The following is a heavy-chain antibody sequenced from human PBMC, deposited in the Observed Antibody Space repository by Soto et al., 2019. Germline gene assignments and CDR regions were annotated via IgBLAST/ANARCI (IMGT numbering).Heavy chain of an antibody. CDR1: GYNFSAYY. CDR2: LNPRNGQT. Sequence: SGAEVKKPGASVKVSCQPSGYNFSAYYFNWVRQAAGQGPEWMGWLNPRNGQTGYVQKFRGRVTMTRDTSIATVYLELSRLTYEDTAIYFCARETDTSMVDYWGQGTLVTVSS. V-gene: IGHV1-8*01. J-gene: IGHJ4*02. D-gene: IGHD5-18*01. CDR3: ARETDTSMVDY.